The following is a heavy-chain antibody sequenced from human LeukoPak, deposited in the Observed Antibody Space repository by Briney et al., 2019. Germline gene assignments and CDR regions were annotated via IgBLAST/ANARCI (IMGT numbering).Heavy chain of an antibody. CDR3: AKGLSMVATTGFDY. J-gene: IGHJ4*02. V-gene: IGHV3-30*18. CDR2: ISYDGSNK. D-gene: IGHD5-12*01. Sequence: GGSLRLSCAASGFTLSNYAMHWVRQAPGKGLEWVALISYDGSNKYYADSVKGRFTISRDNSKNTLYLQMNSLRAEDTAVYYCAKGLSMVATTGFDYWGQGTLVTVSS. CDR1: GFTLSNYA.